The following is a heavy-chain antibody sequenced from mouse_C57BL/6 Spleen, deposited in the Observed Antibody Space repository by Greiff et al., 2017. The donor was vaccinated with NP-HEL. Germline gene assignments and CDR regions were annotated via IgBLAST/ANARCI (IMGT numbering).Heavy chain of an antibody. CDR2: IYPGSGST. D-gene: IGHD2-13*01. CDR1: GYTFTSYW. CDR3: ARAGYGDADY. J-gene: IGHJ2*01. Sequence: QVQLQQPGAELVKPGASVKMSCKASGYTFTSYWITWVKQRPGQGLEWIGDIYPGSGSTKYNEKFKSKATLTVDTSYSTAYMQLSSLTSEDSAVXYCARAGYGDADYWGKGTTLTVSS. V-gene: IGHV1-55*01.